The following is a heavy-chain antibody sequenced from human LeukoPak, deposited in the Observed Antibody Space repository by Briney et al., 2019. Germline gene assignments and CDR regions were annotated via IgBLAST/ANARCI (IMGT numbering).Heavy chain of an antibody. CDR2: ISYDGSSE. CDR1: GFTFSSYA. J-gene: IGHJ4*02. V-gene: IGHV3-30*18. Sequence: GGSLRLSYAASGFTFSSYAMSWVRQAPGKGLEWVAFISYDGSSEYDADSVKGRFTISRDNSENTVYLQMNSLRAEDTAVYYCAKSEVYYFGTSGGFDYWGQGTLVTVAS. CDR3: AKSEVYYFGTSGGFDY. D-gene: IGHD3-22*01.